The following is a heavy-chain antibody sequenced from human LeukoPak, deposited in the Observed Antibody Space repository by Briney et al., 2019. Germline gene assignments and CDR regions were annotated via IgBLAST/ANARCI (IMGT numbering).Heavy chain of an antibody. D-gene: IGHD1-7*01. CDR1: GDSVSSNSAA. J-gene: IGHJ5*02. CDR2: TYYRSKWYN. Sequence: LQTLSLTCAISGDSVSSNSAAWNCIRQSPSIGLEWLGRTYYRSKWYNDYAVSVKSRITINPDTSKNQFSLQLNSVTPEDTAVYYCARECEYNWKYCWFDPWGQGTLVTVSS. V-gene: IGHV6-1*01. CDR3: ARECEYNWKYCWFDP.